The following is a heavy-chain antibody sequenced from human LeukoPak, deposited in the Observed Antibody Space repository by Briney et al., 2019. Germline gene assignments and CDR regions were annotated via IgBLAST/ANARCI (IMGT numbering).Heavy chain of an antibody. CDR2: ISGSGGST. V-gene: IGHV3-23*01. J-gene: IGHJ4*02. Sequence: PGGSLRLSCAASGFTVSSNYMSWVRQAPGKGLEWVSAISGSGGSTYYADSVKGRFTISRDNSKNTLYLQMNSLRAEDTAVYYCTKSGPTTVVTEFDYWGQGTLVTVSS. CDR3: TKSGPTTVVTEFDY. CDR1: GFTVSSNY. D-gene: IGHD4-23*01.